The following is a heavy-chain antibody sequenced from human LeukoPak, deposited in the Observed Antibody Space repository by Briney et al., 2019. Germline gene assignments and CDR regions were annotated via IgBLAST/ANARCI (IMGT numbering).Heavy chain of an antibody. CDR2: ISGSGGST. CDR3: AKSGGLSGSGRLGMDV. Sequence: PGGSLRLSCAASGFTSSSYAVSWVRQAPGKGLEWVSAISGSGGSTYYADSVKGRFTISRDNSINTLYLQMSSLRAEDAAVYYCAKSGGLSGSGRLGMDVWGQGTTVTVSS. CDR1: GFTSSSYA. J-gene: IGHJ6*02. D-gene: IGHD3-10*01. V-gene: IGHV3-23*01.